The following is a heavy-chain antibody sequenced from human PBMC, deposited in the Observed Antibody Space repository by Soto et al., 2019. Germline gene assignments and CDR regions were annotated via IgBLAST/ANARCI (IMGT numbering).Heavy chain of an antibody. Sequence: ASVKVSCKASGYTFTGYYMRWVRQAPGQGLEWMGWINPNSGGTNYAQKFQGRVTMTRDTSISTAYMELSRLRSDDTAVYYCARDRSSGSGWYPYYYGMDVWGQGTTVTVSS. D-gene: IGHD6-19*01. CDR1: GYTFTGYY. CDR3: ARDRSSGSGWYPYYYGMDV. J-gene: IGHJ6*02. V-gene: IGHV1-2*02. CDR2: INPNSGGT.